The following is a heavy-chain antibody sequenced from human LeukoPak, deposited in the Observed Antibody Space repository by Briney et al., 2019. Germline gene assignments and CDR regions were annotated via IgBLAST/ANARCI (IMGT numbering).Heavy chain of an antibody. CDR3: SCSEAFDY. CDR2: ISYDGSNK. CDR1: GFTFDDYG. D-gene: IGHD2-2*01. V-gene: IGHV3-30*03. Sequence: GGSLRLSCAASGFTFDDYGMSWVRQAPGKGLEWVAVISYDGSNKYYADSVKGRFTISRDNSKNTLYLQMNSLRVEDTAVYYCSCSEAFDYWGRGTLVTVSS. J-gene: IGHJ4*02.